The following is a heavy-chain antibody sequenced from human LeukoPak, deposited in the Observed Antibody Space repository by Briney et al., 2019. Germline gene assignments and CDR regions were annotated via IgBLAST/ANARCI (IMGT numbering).Heavy chain of an antibody. D-gene: IGHD2-15*01. Sequence: PGRSLRLSCAASGFTFSSYGMHWVRQAPGKGLEWGAVIWYDGGNKYYADSVKGRFTISRDNSKNTLYLQMNSLRAEDTAMYYCAKDRYCSGGSCYYDAFDIWGQGTMVTVSS. CDR2: IWYDGGNK. V-gene: IGHV3-30*18. CDR1: GFTFSSYG. J-gene: IGHJ3*02. CDR3: AKDRYCSGGSCYYDAFDI.